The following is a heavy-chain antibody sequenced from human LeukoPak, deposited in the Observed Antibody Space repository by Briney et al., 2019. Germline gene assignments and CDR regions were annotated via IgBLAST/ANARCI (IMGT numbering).Heavy chain of an antibody. V-gene: IGHV4-59*08. J-gene: IGHJ4*02. D-gene: IGHD6-19*01. CDR1: GGSISGYY. CDR2: IFYSGST. CDR3: ARHYSSGWDLDY. Sequence: SETLSLTCTVSGGSISGYYWSWIRQPPGKGLEWIGYIFYSGSTSYNPSLKSRLTISVDTSKNQFSLKLTSVTAADTAVYYCARHYSSGWDLDYWGQGTLVTVSS.